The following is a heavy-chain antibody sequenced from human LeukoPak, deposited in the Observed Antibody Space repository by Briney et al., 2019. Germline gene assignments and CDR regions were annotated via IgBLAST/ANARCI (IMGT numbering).Heavy chain of an antibody. CDR3: ARDRNWASRNWYLDL. CDR1: GFTFRNYG. CDR2: IWYDGSNK. Sequence: GGSLRLSCAASGFTFRNYGMHWVRQAPGKGLEWVAVIWYDGSNKLYADPVKGRFTFSRDNSKNTVYLQMNSLRAEDTAVYYCARDRNWASRNWYLDLWGRGTLATVSS. J-gene: IGHJ2*01. V-gene: IGHV3-33*08. D-gene: IGHD7-27*01.